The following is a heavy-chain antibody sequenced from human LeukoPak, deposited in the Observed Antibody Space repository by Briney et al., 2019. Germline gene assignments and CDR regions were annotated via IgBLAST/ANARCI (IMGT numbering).Heavy chain of an antibody. CDR2: INHSGST. CDR3: ASLYYDSSGWKNY. D-gene: IGHD3-22*01. J-gene: IGHJ4*02. V-gene: IGHV4-39*07. CDR1: GGSIRSSYYY. Sequence: TSETLSLTCTVSGGSIRSSYYYWGWIRQPPGKGLEWIGEINHSGSTNYNPSLKSRVTISVDTSKNQFSLKLSPVTAADTAVYYCASLYYDSSGWKNYWGQGTLVTVSS.